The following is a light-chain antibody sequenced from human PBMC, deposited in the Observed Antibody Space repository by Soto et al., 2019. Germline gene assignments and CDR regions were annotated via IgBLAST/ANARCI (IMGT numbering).Light chain of an antibody. CDR3: PQFNTYPIT. CDR1: QGIRGA. CDR2: DVS. V-gene: IGKV1-13*02. J-gene: IGKJ5*01. Sequence: AIQLTQSPSSLSASVGDRVTITCRASQGIRGALAWYQQKPGKPPKLLIFDVSSLQSGVPSRFSGSGSGTDFTLTISSLQPEDFATYYCPQFNTYPITFGQGTRLEIK.